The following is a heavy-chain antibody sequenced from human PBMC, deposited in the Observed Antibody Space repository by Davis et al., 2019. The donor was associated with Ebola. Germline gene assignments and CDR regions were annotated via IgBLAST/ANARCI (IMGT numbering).Heavy chain of an antibody. Sequence: PGGSLRLSCAASGFTFSNAWMSWVRQAPGKGLEWVGRIKSKTDGGTTDYAAPVKGRFTISRDDSKNTLYLQMNSLKTEDTAVYYCTTAPRYGYSYGYADYWGQGTLVTVSS. J-gene: IGHJ4*02. D-gene: IGHD5-18*01. V-gene: IGHV3-15*01. CDR3: TTAPRYGYSYGYADY. CDR2: IKSKTDGGTT. CDR1: GFTFSNAW.